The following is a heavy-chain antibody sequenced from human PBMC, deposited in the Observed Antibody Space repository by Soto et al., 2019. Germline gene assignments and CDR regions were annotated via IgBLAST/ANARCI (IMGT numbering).Heavy chain of an antibody. Sequence: ASVKVACKASGYTVTSYYMHWVRQAPGQGLEWRGIINPSGGSTSYAQKFQGRVTMTRDTSTSTVYMELSSLRSEDTAVYYCARGVAVAGQDLDYWGQGTLVTVSS. J-gene: IGHJ4*02. V-gene: IGHV1-46*01. CDR2: INPSGGST. D-gene: IGHD6-19*01. CDR3: ARGVAVAGQDLDY. CDR1: GYTVTSYY.